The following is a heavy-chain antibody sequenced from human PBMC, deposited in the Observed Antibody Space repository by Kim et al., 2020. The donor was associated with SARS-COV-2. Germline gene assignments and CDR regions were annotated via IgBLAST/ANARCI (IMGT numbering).Heavy chain of an antibody. Sequence: GGSLRLSCAASGFSFTNAWMTWVRQAPGKGLEWVGRVKSKSDGGTTDYAAPVKGRFTISRDDSEYMVYLQMNSLKNEDTAVYYCAAGTSYSGGHTDFWG. CDR2: VKSKSDGGTT. V-gene: IGHV3-15*01. J-gene: IGHJ4*01. CDR1: GFSFTNAW. D-gene: IGHD2-15*01. CDR3: AAGTSYSGGHTDF.